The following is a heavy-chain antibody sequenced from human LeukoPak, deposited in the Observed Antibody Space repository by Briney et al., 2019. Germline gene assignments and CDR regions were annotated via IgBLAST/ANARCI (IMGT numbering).Heavy chain of an antibody. V-gene: IGHV1-2*02. CDR2: INPNSGGT. Sequence: ASVKVSCKASGYTFTGYYMHWVRQAPGQGLEWMGWINPNSGGTNYAQKFQGRVTMTRDTSISTAYMELSRLRSDDTAVYYCARPDTSWSNYYFDYWGQGTLVTVSS. CDR1: GYTFTGYY. J-gene: IGHJ4*02. D-gene: IGHD2-2*01. CDR3: ARPDTSWSNYYFDY.